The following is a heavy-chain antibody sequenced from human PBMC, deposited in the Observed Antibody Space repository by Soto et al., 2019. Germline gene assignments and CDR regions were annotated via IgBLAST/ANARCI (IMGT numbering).Heavy chain of an antibody. CDR1: GGTFSSYA. CDR2: IIPIFGTA. D-gene: IGHD3-22*01. J-gene: IGHJ5*02. V-gene: IGHV1-69*13. CDR3: ARASIVVVKWNWFDP. Sequence: ASVKVSCKASGGTFSSYAISWVRQAPGQGLEWMGGIIPIFGTANYAQKFQGRVTITADESTSTAYMGLSSLRSEDTAVYYCARASIVVVKWNWFDPWGQGTLVTVSS.